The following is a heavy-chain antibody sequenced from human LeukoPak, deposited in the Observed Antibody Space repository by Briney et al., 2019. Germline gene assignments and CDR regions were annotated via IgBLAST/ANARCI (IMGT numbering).Heavy chain of an antibody. CDR2: IYWNDDK. CDR3: AHSIFGVVIPFDG. D-gene: IGHD3-3*01. Sequence: SGATLVKSTQTLTLTCTFSGFSLSPSGVGVGWVRQPPGKALEWLTLIYWNDDKRYSPSLESSLTITKDTNKNQVVLTMTNLDPVDTAKYYCAHSIFGVVIPFDGWGQRALVTVSS. J-gene: IGHJ4*02. V-gene: IGHV2-5*01. CDR1: GFSLSPSGVG.